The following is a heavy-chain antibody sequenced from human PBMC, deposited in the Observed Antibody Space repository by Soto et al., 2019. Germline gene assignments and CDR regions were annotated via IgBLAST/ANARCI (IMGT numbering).Heavy chain of an antibody. D-gene: IGHD5-18*01. CDR2: IYYSGST. CDR3: ARDMGGYSYGHAY. V-gene: IGHV4-59*01. Sequence: PSGTLSLTCNVSGGSISSYYWSWFRQPPGKGLKWIGYIYYSGSTNYNPSLKSRVTISVDTSKNQFSLKLSSVTAVDTAVYSCARDMGGYSYGHAYWGQGTLVNVSS. CDR1: GGSISSYY. J-gene: IGHJ4*02.